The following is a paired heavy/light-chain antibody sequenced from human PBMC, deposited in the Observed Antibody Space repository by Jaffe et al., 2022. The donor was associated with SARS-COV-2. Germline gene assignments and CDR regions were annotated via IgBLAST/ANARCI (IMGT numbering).Light chain of an antibody. V-gene: IGLV2-11*01. Sequence: QSALTQPRSVSGSPGQSVTISCTGTSSDVGGYNFVSWYQQHPGKAPKLMIYDVSKRPSGVPDRFSGSKSGNTASLTISGLQAEDEADYYCCSYAGTYRVLFGGGTKLTVL. CDR1: SSDVGGYNF. J-gene: IGLJ2*01. CDR3: CSYAGTYRVL. CDR2: DVS.
Heavy chain of an antibody. Sequence: EVQLLESGGGLVQPGGSLRLSCEASEFSFSSYAMSWVRQAPGKGLEWVSAIGGSGDSTYYADFVRGRFTISRDNSKSTLYLQMNSLRAEDTALYYCAKGMSGSDPYNWFDPWGQGTQVTVSS. CDR3: AKGMSGSDPYNWFDP. D-gene: IGHD1-26*01. CDR2: IGGSGDST. V-gene: IGHV3-23*01. CDR1: EFSFSSYA. J-gene: IGHJ5*02.